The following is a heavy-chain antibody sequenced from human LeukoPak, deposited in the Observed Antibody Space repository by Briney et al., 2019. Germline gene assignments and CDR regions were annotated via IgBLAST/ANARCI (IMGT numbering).Heavy chain of an antibody. V-gene: IGHV1-18*01. Sequence: GASVKVSCKASGYTFTSYGISWVRQAPGQGLEWMGWISAYNGNTNYAQKLQGRVTMTTDTSTSTAYMELRSLRSDDTAVYYCARAKTLTILKYSSLKGVDYWGQGTLVTVSS. D-gene: IGHD6-19*01. CDR1: GYTFTSYG. CDR2: ISAYNGNT. J-gene: IGHJ4*02. CDR3: ARAKTLTILKYSSLKGVDY.